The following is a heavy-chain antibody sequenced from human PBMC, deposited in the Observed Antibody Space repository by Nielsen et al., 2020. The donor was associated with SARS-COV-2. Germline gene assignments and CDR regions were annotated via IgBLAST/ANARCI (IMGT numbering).Heavy chain of an antibody. Sequence: GESLKISCAASGFALSDYSMNWVRQTPKKGLEWVAFISTSTSYIFYGDSLKGRFTISRDNAKNSLYLQMNSLRAEDTALYYCAKDNQIGGVIVPMDYWGQGTLVTVSS. D-gene: IGHD3-16*02. CDR1: GFALSDYS. CDR3: AKDNQIGGVIVPMDY. J-gene: IGHJ4*02. V-gene: IGHV3-21*04. CDR2: ISTSTSYI.